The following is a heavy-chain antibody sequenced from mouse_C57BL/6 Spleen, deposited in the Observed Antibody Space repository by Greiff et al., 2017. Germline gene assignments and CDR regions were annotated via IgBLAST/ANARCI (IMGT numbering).Heavy chain of an antibody. J-gene: IGHJ3*01. CDR1: GFTFTDYY. V-gene: IGHV7-3*01. CDR3: ARSTYDYDPFAY. Sequence: EVKLVESGGGLVQPGGSLSLSCAASGFTFTDYYMSWVRQPPGKALEWLGFLRNKANGYSTEYSASVRGRFSISRDNSQSILYLQMNALRAEDSATYCCARSTYDYDPFAYWGQGTLVTVSA. D-gene: IGHD2-4*01. CDR2: LRNKANGYST.